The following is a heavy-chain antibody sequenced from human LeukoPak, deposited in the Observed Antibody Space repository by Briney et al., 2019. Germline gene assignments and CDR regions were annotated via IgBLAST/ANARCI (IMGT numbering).Heavy chain of an antibody. V-gene: IGHV1-69*13. CDR1: GYSFTNYG. CDR2: IIPIFGTA. CDR3: ARDGWYFDY. Sequence: ASVKVSCKASGYSFTNYGISWVRQAPGQGLEWMGGIIPIFGTANYAQKFQGRVTITADESTSTAYMELSSLRSEDTAVYYCARDGWYFDYWGQGTLVTVSS. D-gene: IGHD6-19*01. J-gene: IGHJ4*02.